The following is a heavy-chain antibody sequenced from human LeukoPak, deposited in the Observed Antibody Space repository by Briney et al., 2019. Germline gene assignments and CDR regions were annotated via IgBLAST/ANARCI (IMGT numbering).Heavy chain of an antibody. Sequence: GGSLRLPCAASGFTFSNYWVSWVRQAPGKGLEWVANIKQDGSEKYYVDSVKGRFTISRDNAKNSLYLQMNSLRAEDTAVYYCARRRCSSTSCFFDYWGQGTLVTVSS. CDR2: IKQDGSEK. CDR1: GFTFSNYW. V-gene: IGHV3-7*01. CDR3: ARRRCSSTSCFFDY. D-gene: IGHD2-2*01. J-gene: IGHJ4*02.